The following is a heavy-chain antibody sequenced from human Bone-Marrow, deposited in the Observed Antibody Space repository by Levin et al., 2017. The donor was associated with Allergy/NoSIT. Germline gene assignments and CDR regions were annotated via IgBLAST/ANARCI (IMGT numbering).Heavy chain of an antibody. Sequence: GESLKISCAASGFTISSHWMSWVRQALGKGLEWVANIKQDGSEKYYVDSVKGRFTVSRDNAKNSLYLQMNSLRAEDTAVYYCTREGVVAASDYWGQGTLVTVSS. CDR2: IKQDGSEK. J-gene: IGHJ4*02. CDR1: GFTISSHW. V-gene: IGHV3-7*03. D-gene: IGHD3-22*01. CDR3: TREGVVAASDY.